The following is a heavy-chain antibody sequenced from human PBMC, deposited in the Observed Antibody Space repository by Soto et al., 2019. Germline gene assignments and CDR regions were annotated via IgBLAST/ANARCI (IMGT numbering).Heavy chain of an antibody. CDR3: AKGEPTPRGTGVYRRTSPGY. J-gene: IGHJ4*02. CDR2: ISGSGGST. V-gene: IGHV3-23*01. D-gene: IGHD3-16*01. CDR1: GFTFSSYA. Sequence: PGGSLRLSCAASGFTFSSYAMSWVRQAPGKGLEWVSAISGSGGSTYYADSVKGRFTISRDNSKNTLYLQMNSLRAEDTAVYYCAKGEPTPRGTGVYRRTSPGYWGQGTLVTVSS.